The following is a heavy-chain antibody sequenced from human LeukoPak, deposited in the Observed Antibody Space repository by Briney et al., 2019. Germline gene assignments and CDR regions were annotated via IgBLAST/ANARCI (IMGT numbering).Heavy chain of an antibody. CDR3: TRDHRDDWNPGYYFDY. Sequence: AGGSLRLSCTTSGFTFGDFAMNWARQAPGKGLEWVGFIKTQVYGGTTEYGASVKGRFTISRDDSRAIAYLQMNSLKTEDTAVYFCTRDHRDDWNPGYYFDYWGQGALVTVSS. J-gene: IGHJ4*02. V-gene: IGHV3-49*04. CDR2: IKTQVYGGTT. D-gene: IGHD1-1*01. CDR1: GFTFGDFA.